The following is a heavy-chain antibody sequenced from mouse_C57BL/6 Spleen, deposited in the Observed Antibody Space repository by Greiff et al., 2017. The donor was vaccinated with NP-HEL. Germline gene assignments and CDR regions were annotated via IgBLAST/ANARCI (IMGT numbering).Heavy chain of an antibody. J-gene: IGHJ3*01. V-gene: IGHV1-55*01. CDR1: GYTFTSYW. D-gene: IGHD3-2*02. CDR3: ARRDSSGYGWFAY. CDR2: IYPGSGST. Sequence: QVQLQQPGAELVKPGASVKMSCKASGYTFTSYWITWVKQRPGQGLEWIGDIYPGSGSTNYNEKFKSKATLTVDTSSSTAYMQLSSLTSEDSAVYYCARRDSSGYGWFAYWGQGTLVTVSA.